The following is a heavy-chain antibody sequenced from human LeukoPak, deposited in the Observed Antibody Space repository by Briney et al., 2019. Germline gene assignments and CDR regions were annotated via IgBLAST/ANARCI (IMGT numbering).Heavy chain of an antibody. CDR2: INSGGTT. D-gene: IGHD6-19*01. V-gene: IGHV3-66*01. CDR1: GFPVSSKY. Sequence: GGSLRLSCAASGFPVSSKYMAWVRQAPGKGLEWVSFINSGGTTNYADSVKGRFTISRDYSKNTLNLQMSSLRVEDTAVYYCATIVSDSSGWYHFDHWGQGALVTVSS. J-gene: IGHJ4*02. CDR3: ATIVSDSSGWYHFDH.